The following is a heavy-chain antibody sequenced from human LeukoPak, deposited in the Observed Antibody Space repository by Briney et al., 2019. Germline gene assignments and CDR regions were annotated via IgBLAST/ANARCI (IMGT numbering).Heavy chain of an antibody. CDR2: ISSSGIYI. V-gene: IGHV3-21*01. D-gene: IGHD3-3*01. CDR1: GSNFNSYT. Sequence: GGSLRLSCAASGSNFNSYTMNWVRQAPGKGLEWVSSISSSGIYIYYADSVKGRFAISGDNTKNSLYLQMNSLRAEDTAVYYCATRRDDFWSGPFDPWGQGTLVTVSS. CDR3: ATRRDDFWSGPFDP. J-gene: IGHJ5*02.